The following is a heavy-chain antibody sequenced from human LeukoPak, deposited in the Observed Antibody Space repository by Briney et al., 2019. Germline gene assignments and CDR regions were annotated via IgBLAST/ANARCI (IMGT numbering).Heavy chain of an antibody. D-gene: IGHD1-14*01. J-gene: IGHJ4*02. CDR3: AGEFRKPSTRD. CDR1: GFTFSSYW. V-gene: IGHV3-74*01. Sequence: GGSLRLSCAASGFTFSSYWMHWVRQAPGKGLVWVSRIKSDGSGTTYAASVKGRFTISRDNAKNTLYLQMNSLRAEDTAFYFCAGEFRKPSTRDWGQGTLVTVSS. CDR2: IKSDGSGT.